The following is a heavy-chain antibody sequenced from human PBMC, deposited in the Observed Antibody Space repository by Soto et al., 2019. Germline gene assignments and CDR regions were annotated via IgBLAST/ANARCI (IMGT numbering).Heavy chain of an antibody. D-gene: IGHD6-19*01. CDR1: GGSISSYY. CDR2: IYYSGST. J-gene: IGHJ4*02. V-gene: IGHV4-59*12. Sequence: SETLSLTCTVSGGSISSYYWSWIRQPPGKGLEWIGYIYYSGSTNYNPSLKGRVTISVDTSKNQFSLKLSSVSAADTAVYYCARGLITGSHYSGGWYYYDSWGQGTQVTVSS. CDR3: ARGLITGSHYSGGWYYYDS.